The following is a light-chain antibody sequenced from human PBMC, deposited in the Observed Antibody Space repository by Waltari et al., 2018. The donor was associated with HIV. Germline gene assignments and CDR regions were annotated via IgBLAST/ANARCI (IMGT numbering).Light chain of an antibody. CDR3: AAWDDTLNGWV. Sequence: QSVLTQPPSVSAAPRQRVSISCSGSSSNIGKNAVNWYQQIPGTAPRPLIDYEDLVPSGVSDRFSGSKSGTSASLAISGLQSEEEADYYWAAWDDTLNGWVFGGGTKLTVL. J-gene: IGLJ3*02. CDR2: YED. CDR1: SSNIGKNA. V-gene: IGLV1-36*01.